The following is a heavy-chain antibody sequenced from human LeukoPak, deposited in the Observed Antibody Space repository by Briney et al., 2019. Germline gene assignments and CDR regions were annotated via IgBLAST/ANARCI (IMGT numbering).Heavy chain of an antibody. Sequence: GGSLRLSCAASGFTFSSYGMHWVRQAPGKGLEWVAVISYDGSNKYYVDSVKGRFTISRDNSRNTLYLQMNSLRDEDTAVYYCAKGSSGWSLPEYFQHWGQGTLVTVSS. D-gene: IGHD6-19*01. J-gene: IGHJ1*01. CDR3: AKGSSGWSLPEYFQH. CDR1: GFTFSSYG. CDR2: ISYDGSNK. V-gene: IGHV3-30*18.